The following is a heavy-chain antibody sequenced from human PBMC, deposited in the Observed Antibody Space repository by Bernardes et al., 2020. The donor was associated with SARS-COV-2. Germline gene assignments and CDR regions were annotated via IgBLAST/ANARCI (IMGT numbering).Heavy chain of an antibody. V-gene: IGHV3-33*08. CDR1: GFTFSSFG. CDR2: VWYDGSDK. D-gene: IGHD3-10*01. CDR3: ARDIDYYGSGRGMDG. Sequence: VGSLSLSCAASGFTFSSFGMHWVRQAPGKGLEWVAIVWYDGSDKYYADSVKGRFTISRANSKNTLYLQMNSLRVEGTAVYYCARDIDYYGSGRGMDGWGQGTAVTVSS. J-gene: IGHJ6*02.